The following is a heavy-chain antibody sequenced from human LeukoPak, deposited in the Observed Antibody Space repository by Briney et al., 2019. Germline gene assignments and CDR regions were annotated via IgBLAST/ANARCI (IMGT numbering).Heavy chain of an antibody. J-gene: IGHJ4*02. V-gene: IGHV4-31*03. Sequence: PSETLSLTCTVSGGSISSGGYYWSWIRQHPGKGLEWIGYIYYSGSTYYNPSLKSRVTISVDTSKSQFSLKLSSVTAADTAVYYCALYCSSTSCRRGAFDYWGQGTLATVSS. CDR3: ALYCSSTSCRRGAFDY. CDR1: GGSISSGGYY. D-gene: IGHD2-2*01. CDR2: IYYSGST.